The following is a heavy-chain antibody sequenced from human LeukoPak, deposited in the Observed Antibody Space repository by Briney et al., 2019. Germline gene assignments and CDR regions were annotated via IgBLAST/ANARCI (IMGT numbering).Heavy chain of an antibody. Sequence: GGSLRLSCAASGFTFSSYAMSWVRQAPGKGLEWVSAISGSGGSTYYADSVKGRFTISRDNSKNTLYLQMNSLRAEDTAVYYCAKGTNPYYYYGMDVWGQGTTVTVSS. J-gene: IGHJ6*02. CDR1: GFTFSSYA. CDR2: ISGSGGST. V-gene: IGHV3-23*01. CDR3: AKGTNPYYYYGMDV.